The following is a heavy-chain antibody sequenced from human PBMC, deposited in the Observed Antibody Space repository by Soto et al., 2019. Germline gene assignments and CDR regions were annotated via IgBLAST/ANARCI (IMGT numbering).Heavy chain of an antibody. CDR1: GYSFTSYW. V-gene: IGHV5-51*01. CDR2: IYPGDSDT. Sequence: GESLKISCKGSGYSFTSYWIGWVRQMPGKGLEWMGIIYPGDSDTRYSPSFQGQVTISADKSISTAYLQWSSLKASDTAMYYGARQASSSLYCMDVWGQETTVTGCS. CDR3: ARQASSSLYCMDV. J-gene: IGHJ6*02. D-gene: IGHD6-6*01.